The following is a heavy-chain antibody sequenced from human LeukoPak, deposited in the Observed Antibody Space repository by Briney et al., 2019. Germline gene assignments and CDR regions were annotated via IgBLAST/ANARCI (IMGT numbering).Heavy chain of an antibody. V-gene: IGHV1-69*13. CDR2: IIPIFGTA. CDR1: GGTFSSYA. CDR3: ARAPKPKVEETRKVQDSSGYYYFRYYYYGMDV. J-gene: IGHJ6*02. D-gene: IGHD3-22*01. Sequence: SVKVSCKASGGTFSSYAISCVRQAPGQGLEWMGGIIPIFGTANYAQKFQGRVTTTADESTSTAYMELSSLRSEDTAVYYCARAPKPKVEETRKVQDSSGYYYFRYYYYGMDVWGQGTTVTVSS.